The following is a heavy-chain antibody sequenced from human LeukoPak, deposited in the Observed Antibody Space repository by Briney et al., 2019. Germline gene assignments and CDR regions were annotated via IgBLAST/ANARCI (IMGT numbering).Heavy chain of an antibody. CDR1: GFTFSSYE. Sequence: GGSLRLSCAASGFTFSSYEMNWVRQAPGKGLEWVSYISSSGSTIYYADSVKGRFTISRDNAKNSLYLQMNSLRAEDTAVYYCARGDITMVRGVIITTEAGFDYWGQGTLVTVSS. CDR2: ISSSGSTI. CDR3: ARGDITMVRGVIITTEAGFDY. D-gene: IGHD3-10*01. J-gene: IGHJ4*02. V-gene: IGHV3-48*03.